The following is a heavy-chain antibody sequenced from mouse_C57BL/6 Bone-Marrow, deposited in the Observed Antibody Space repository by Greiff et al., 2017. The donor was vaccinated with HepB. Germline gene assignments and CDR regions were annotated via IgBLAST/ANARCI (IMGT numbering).Heavy chain of an antibody. V-gene: IGHV1-64*01. CDR2: IHPNSGIT. J-gene: IGHJ2*01. CDR3: ARKVSNWDFDY. D-gene: IGHD4-1*01. Sequence: QVQLQQPGAELVKPGASVKLSCKASGYTFTSYWMHWVKQRPGQGLEWIGMIHPNSGITNYNEKFKSKATLTVDKSSSTAYMQLSSLTSEDSAVYYCARKVSNWDFDYWGQGTTLTVSS. CDR1: GYTFTSYW.